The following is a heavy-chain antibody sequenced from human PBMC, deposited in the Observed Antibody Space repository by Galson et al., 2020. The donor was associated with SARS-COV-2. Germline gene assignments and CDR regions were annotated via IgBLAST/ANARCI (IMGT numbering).Heavy chain of an antibody. V-gene: IGHV4-39*01. CDR3: ARLEGPVRGVIMASWFDP. CDR2: ISYTGTT. CDR1: GGSISSINYF. J-gene: IGHJ5*02. D-gene: IGHD3-10*01. Sequence: SETLSLTCTVSGGSISSINYFWGWIRQPPGKGLEWIGSISYTGTTHYNPSLKSRVTISVDTSKNQFSLKLSSVTATDTAIYYCARLEGPVRGVIMASWFDPWGQGALFTGSS.